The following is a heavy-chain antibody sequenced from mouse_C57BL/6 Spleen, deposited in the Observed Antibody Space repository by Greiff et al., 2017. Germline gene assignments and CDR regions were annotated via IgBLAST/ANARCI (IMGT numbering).Heavy chain of an antibody. CDR3: AREGELEFRWNFDV. J-gene: IGHJ1*03. V-gene: IGHV1-22*01. Sequence: EVQLQQSGPELVKPGASVKMSCKASGYTFTDYNMHWVKQSHGKSLEWIGYINPNNGGTSYNQKFKGKATLTVNKSSSTAYMELRSLTSEDSAVYYCAREGELEFRWNFDVWGTGTTVTVSS. CDR2: INPNNGGT. D-gene: IGHD3-3*01. CDR1: GYTFTDYN.